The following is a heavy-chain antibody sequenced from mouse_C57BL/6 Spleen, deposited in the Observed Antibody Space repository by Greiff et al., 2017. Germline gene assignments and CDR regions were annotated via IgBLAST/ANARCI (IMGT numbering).Heavy chain of an antibody. CDR2: IDPSDSYT. CDR1: GYTFTSYW. Sequence: VKLQQPGAELVRPGTSVKLSCKASGYTFTSYWLHWVKQRPGQGLEWIGVIDPSDSYTNYNQKFKGKATLTVDTSSSTAYMQLRSLTSEDSAVYYCARDYYGSTYAMDYWGQGTSVTVSS. CDR3: ARDYYGSTYAMDY. J-gene: IGHJ4*01. V-gene: IGHV1-59*01. D-gene: IGHD1-1*01.